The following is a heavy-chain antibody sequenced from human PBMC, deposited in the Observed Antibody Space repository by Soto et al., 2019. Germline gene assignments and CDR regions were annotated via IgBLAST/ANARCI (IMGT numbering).Heavy chain of an antibody. CDR1: GFSFRDYA. Sequence: QEQVVESGGGVVQPGTSLRLSCAASGFSFRDYAMYWVRQAPGKGLEWVALIAYDSTQIYYGDSMKGRFTISRDNSKDTVFLQITSVGPEHTAVYWCAKERGGHVDYHYGMNVWGPGTTVTVSS. CDR2: IAYDSTQI. CDR3: AKERGGHVDYHYGMNV. V-gene: IGHV3-30*18. D-gene: IGHD3-10*01. J-gene: IGHJ6*02.